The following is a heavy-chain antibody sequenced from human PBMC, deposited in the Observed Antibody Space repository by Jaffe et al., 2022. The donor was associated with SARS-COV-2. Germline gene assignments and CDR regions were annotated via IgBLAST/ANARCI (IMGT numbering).Heavy chain of an antibody. CDR1: GGSISSGGYH. J-gene: IGHJ4*02. CDR3: AGDNDPSGVGSFDY. CDR2: ISYSGTT. Sequence: QVQLQESGPGLVKPSQSLSLTCNVSGGSISSGGYHWNWIRQHPGKGLEWIGFISYSGTTSYNPSLNSRTSISVDTSQSQFSLKLSSVTAADTAVYYCAGDNDPSGVGSFDYWGQGTLVTVSS. V-gene: IGHV4-31*03. D-gene: IGHD3-10*01.